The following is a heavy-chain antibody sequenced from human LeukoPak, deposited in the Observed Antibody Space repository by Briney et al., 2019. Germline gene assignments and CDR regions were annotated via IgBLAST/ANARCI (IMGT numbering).Heavy chain of an antibody. V-gene: IGHV1-69*05. CDR2: IIPIFGTA. CDR1: GGTFSSYA. D-gene: IGHD2-15*01. J-gene: IGHJ6*03. CDR3: AIDVVAATGGYFYYYMDV. Sequence: SVKVSCKASGGTFSSYAISWVRQAPGQGLEWMGGIIPIFGTANYAQKFQGRVTITTDESTSTAYMELSSLRSEDTAVYYCAIDVVAATGGYFYYYMDVWGKGTTVTVSS.